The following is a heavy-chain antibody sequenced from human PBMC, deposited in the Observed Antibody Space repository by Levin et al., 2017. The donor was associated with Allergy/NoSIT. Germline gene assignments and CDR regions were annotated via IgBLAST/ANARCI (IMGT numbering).Heavy chain of an antibody. D-gene: IGHD2-2*01. Sequence: GGSLRLSCAASGFTFSSYALHWVRQAPGKGLEYVSGISSNGGSTYYANSVKGRFTISRENSKNTLYLQMGSLRAEDMAVYYCARVPCSSISCYPYYFDYWGQGTLVTVSS. CDR3: ARVPCSSISCYPYYFDY. J-gene: IGHJ4*02. CDR1: GFTFSSYA. CDR2: ISSNGGST. V-gene: IGHV3-64*01.